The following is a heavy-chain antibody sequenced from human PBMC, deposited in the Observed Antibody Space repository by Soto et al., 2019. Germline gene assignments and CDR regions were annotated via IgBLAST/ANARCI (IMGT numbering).Heavy chain of an antibody. V-gene: IGHV1-69*13. CDR2: IIPIFGTA. CDR3: AREYYYGSGSYYNYYYYYGMDV. Sequence: GASVKVSCKASGGTFSSYAISWVRQAPGQGLEWMGGIIPIFGTANYAQKFQGRVTITADESTSTAYMELSSLRSEDTAVYYCAREYYYGSGSYYNYYYYYGMDVWGQGTTVTAP. D-gene: IGHD3-10*01. CDR1: GGTFSSYA. J-gene: IGHJ6*02.